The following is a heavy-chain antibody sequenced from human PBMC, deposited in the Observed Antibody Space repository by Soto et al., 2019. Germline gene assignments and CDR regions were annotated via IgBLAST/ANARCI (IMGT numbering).Heavy chain of an antibody. Sequence: ASVKVSCKASGGTFSSYAISWVRQAPGQGLEWMGGIIPIFGTANNAQKFQGRVTITADKSTSTAYMELSSLRSEDTAVYYCARHILRPYYASSGYNQEDYWGQETLVTVSS. CDR3: ARHILRPYYASSGYNQEDY. J-gene: IGHJ4*02. CDR2: IIPIFGTA. CDR1: GGTFSSYA. D-gene: IGHD3-22*01. V-gene: IGHV1-69*06.